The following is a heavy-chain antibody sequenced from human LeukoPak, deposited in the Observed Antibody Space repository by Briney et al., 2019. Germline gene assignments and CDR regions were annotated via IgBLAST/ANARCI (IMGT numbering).Heavy chain of an antibody. D-gene: IGHD5-24*01. CDR1: GGSISSSSYY. Sequence: PSETLSLTCTVSGGSISSSSYYWGWIRQPPGKGLVWIGSIYYSGSTYYNPSLKSRVTISVDTSKNQFSLKLSSVTAADTAVYYCAKLGDGYNVDYWGQGNLVTVSS. J-gene: IGHJ4*02. V-gene: IGHV4-39*01. CDR2: IYYSGST. CDR3: AKLGDGYNVDY.